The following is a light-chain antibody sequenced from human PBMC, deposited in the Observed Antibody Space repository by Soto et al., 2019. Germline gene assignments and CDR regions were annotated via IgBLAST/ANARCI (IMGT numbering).Light chain of an antibody. CDR3: SSYADSNNLV. Sequence: QSALTQPPSASGSPGQSVTISCTGTSSDVGGYNYVSWYQQHPGKAPKLMIYEVSKRPSGVPDRFSGSTSGNTASLTVSGLQAEDEADYYCSSYADSNNLVFGTGTKLTVL. CDR2: EVS. J-gene: IGLJ1*01. V-gene: IGLV2-8*01. CDR1: SSDVGGYNY.